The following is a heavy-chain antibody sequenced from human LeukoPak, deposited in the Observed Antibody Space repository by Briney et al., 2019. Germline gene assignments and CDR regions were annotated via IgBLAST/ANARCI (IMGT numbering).Heavy chain of an antibody. J-gene: IGHJ4*02. V-gene: IGHV3-7*01. CDR1: GFTFCNYW. D-gene: IGHD3-16*02. CDR3: ARSYDYIWGTYRPFYYFDY. Sequence: GGSLRLSCATSGFTFCNYWMTWVRQAPGKGLEWVASIREDGSEKDYVDSVKGRFTISRDNAKNSLYLQMNSLRAEDTAVYYCARSYDYIWGTYRPFYYFDYWGQGTMVTVSS. CDR2: IREDGSEK.